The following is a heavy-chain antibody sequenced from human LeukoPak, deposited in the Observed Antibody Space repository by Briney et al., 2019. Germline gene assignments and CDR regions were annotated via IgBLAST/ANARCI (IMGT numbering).Heavy chain of an antibody. D-gene: IGHD3-10*01. CDR3: ATGRGYYYYMDV. CDR2: IYYSGST. V-gene: IGHV4-59*01. J-gene: IGHJ6*03. Sequence: SETLSLTCTVSGGSISSYYWSWIRQPPGKGLEWIGYIYYSGSTNYNPSLKSRVNISVDTSKNQFSLKLSSVTAADTAVYYCATGRGYYYYMDVWGKGTTVTVSS. CDR1: GGSISSYY.